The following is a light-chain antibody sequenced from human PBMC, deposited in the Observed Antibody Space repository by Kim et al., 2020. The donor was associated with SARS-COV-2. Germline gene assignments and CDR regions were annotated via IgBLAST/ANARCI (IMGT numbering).Light chain of an antibody. CDR1: QSISSN. V-gene: IGKV3-15*01. CDR3: QQYNQWRT. Sequence: EIVMTQSPATLSVSPGERATLSCRASQSISSNLAWYQQKAGQAPRLLIYGASTRATGIPARFSGSGSGTDFTLTISSLQSEDFAVYYCQQYNQWRTFGGGTKVDIK. CDR2: GAS. J-gene: IGKJ4*01.